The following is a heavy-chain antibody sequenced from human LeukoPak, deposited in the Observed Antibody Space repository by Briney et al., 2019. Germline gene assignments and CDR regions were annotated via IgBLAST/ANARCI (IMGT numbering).Heavy chain of an antibody. Sequence: TTSETLSLTCTVSGGSISSGSYYWSWIRQPAGKGLEWIGRICTSGSTNYNPSPKSRVTISVDTSKNQFSLKLSSVTAADTAVYYCARSGRRDGYNFAFDIWGQGTMVTVSS. V-gene: IGHV4-61*02. J-gene: IGHJ3*02. D-gene: IGHD5-24*01. CDR3: ARSGRRDGYNFAFDI. CDR1: GGSISSGSYY. CDR2: ICTSGST.